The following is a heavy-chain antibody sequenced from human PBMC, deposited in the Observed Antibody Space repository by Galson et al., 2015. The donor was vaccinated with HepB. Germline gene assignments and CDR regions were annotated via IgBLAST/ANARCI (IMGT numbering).Heavy chain of an antibody. J-gene: IGHJ4*02. V-gene: IGHV4-59*01. CDR2: IYYSGST. D-gene: IGHD3-3*01. Sequence: SETLSLTCTVSGGSISNYYWSWIRQPPGKGLEWIGYIYYSGSTNYNPSLKSRVTISLDTSKNQFSLKLNSVTAADTAVYYCARVGSFNFWSGSYLHTYYFDYWGQGTLVTVSS. CDR1: GGSISNYY. CDR3: ARVGSFNFWSGSYLHTYYFDY.